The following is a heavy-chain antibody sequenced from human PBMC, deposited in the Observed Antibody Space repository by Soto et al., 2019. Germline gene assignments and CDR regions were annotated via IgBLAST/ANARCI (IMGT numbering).Heavy chain of an antibody. J-gene: IGHJ4*02. Sequence: SETLSLTCAISGGSVSSNSAAWNWIRQSPSRGLEWLGRTYYRSKWYNDYAVSVKSRITINPDTSKNQFSLQLNSVTPDDTAVYDCTRGSYSSSPLWGQGTLVTVSS. V-gene: IGHV6-1*01. CDR1: GGSVSSNSAA. CDR3: TRGSYSSSPL. CDR2: TYYRSKWYN. D-gene: IGHD6-6*01.